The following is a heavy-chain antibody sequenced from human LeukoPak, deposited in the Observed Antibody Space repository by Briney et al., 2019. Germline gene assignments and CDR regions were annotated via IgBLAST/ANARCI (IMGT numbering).Heavy chain of an antibody. CDR1: GGSISFYY. CDR3: ARHAAFAEYQSHLTYFDY. CDR2: IYHSGST. D-gene: IGHD2-2*01. Sequence: PSETLSLTCTVSGGSISFYYWSWIRQPPGKRLEWIGYIYHSGSTNYNSSLKSRVTISVDTSKNQFSLKLSSVTAADTAVYYCARHAAFAEYQSHLTYFDYWGQGTLVTVSS. J-gene: IGHJ4*02. V-gene: IGHV4-59*08.